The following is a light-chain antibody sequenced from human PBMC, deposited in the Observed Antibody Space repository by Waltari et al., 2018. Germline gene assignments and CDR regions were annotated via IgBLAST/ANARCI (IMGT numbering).Light chain of an antibody. CDR2: RDT. V-gene: IGLV1-47*01. J-gene: IGLJ3*02. CDR3: AAWDDSLGGPV. CDR1: SSNIGSNF. Sequence: QSVLTQPPSASGTPGQRVTISCSGSSSNIGSNFVYWYQQLPGTAPKLLIYRDTQRPSGVPDRFSGSKSGTSASLAISGLRSEDEADYSCAAWDDSLGGPVFGGGTKLTVL.